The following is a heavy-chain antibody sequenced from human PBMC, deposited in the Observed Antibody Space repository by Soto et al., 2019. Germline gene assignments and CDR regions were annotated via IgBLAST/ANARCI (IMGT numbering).Heavy chain of an antibody. D-gene: IGHD3-10*01. Sequence: SETLSLTCTVSGGSISSGVYYWSWIRQHPGKGLEWIGYIYYSGSTYYNPSLKSRVTISVDTSKNQFSLKLSSVTAADTAVYYCARGGLWFGELSNWFDPWGQGTLVTVSS. CDR2: IYYSGST. J-gene: IGHJ5*02. CDR1: GGSISSGVYY. V-gene: IGHV4-31*03. CDR3: ARGGLWFGELSNWFDP.